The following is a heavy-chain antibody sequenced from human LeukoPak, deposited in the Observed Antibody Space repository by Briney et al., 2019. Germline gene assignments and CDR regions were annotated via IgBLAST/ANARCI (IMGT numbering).Heavy chain of an antibody. V-gene: IGHV4-31*03. J-gene: IGHJ4*02. CDR2: IYYSGST. CDR1: GGSISSGGYY. Sequence: PSETLSLTCTVSGGSISSGGYYWSWIRQHPGKGLEWIGYIYYSGSTYYNPSLKSRVTISVDTSKNQFSLKLSSVTAADTAVYYCARRRIAARPFVYWGQGTLVTVSS. CDR3: ARRRIAARPFVY. D-gene: IGHD6-6*01.